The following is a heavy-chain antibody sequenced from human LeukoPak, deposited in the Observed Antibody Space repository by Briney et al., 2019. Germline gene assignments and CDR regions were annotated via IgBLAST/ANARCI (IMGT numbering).Heavy chain of an antibody. CDR1: GGSFSGYY. Sequence: SETLPLTCGVYGGSFSGYYWTWIRQPPGKGLEWIGEINHSGITNYNPSLKSRVTISVDTSKNQFSLKLSSVTAADTAVYYCASYSSGELGPFDYWGQGTLVTVSS. CDR3: ASYSSGELGPFDY. D-gene: IGHD6-25*01. J-gene: IGHJ4*02. CDR2: INHSGIT. V-gene: IGHV4-34*01.